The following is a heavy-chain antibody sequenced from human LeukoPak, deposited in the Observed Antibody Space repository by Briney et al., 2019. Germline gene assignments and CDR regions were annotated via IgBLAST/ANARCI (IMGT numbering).Heavy chain of an antibody. CDR1: GYSFTSYW. CDR2: IHPSDSGT. Sequence: GESLKISCKGSGYSFTSYWIGWVRPMPGKGLEWMGIIHPSDSGTRYSPSFQGQVTISVDKSINTAYLQWSSLKASDTAMYYCARRRSGSYIDYWGQGTLVTVSS. CDR3: ARRRSGSYIDY. J-gene: IGHJ4*02. V-gene: IGHV5-51*01. D-gene: IGHD1-26*01.